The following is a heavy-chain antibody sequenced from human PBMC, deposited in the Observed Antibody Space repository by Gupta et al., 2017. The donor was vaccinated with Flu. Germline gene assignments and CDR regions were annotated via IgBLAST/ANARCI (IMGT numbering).Heavy chain of an antibody. J-gene: IGHJ4*02. D-gene: IGHD2-8*01. CDR2: ISGSGGST. CDR3: AKDRDCTNGVCYPENFDY. CDR1: GFTFSSYA. V-gene: IGHV3-23*01. Sequence: EVQLLESGGGLVQPGGSLRLSCAASGFTFSSYAMSWVRQAPGKGLEWVSAISGSGGSTYYADSVKGRFTISRDNSKNTLYLQMNSLRAEDTAVYYCAKDRDCTNGVCYPENFDYWGQGTLVTVSS.